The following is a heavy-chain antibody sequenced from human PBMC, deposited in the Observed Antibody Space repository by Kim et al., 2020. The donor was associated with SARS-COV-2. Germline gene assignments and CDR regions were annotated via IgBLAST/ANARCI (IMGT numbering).Heavy chain of an antibody. V-gene: IGHV3-9*01. Sequence: DSVKGRFTISRDNAKNSLYLQMNSLRAEDTALYYCAKAHHYIAAAGYMDVWGKGTTVTVSS. J-gene: IGHJ6*03. CDR3: AKAHHYIAAAGYMDV. D-gene: IGHD6-13*01.